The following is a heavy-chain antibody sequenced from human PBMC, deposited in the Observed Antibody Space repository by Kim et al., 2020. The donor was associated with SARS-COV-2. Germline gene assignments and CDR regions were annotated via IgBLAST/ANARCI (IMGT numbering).Heavy chain of an antibody. V-gene: IGHV4-31*03. Sequence: SETLSLTCTVSGGSISSGGYYWSWIRQHPGKGLEWIGYIYYSGSTYYNPSLKSRVTISVDTSKNQFSLKLSSVTAADTAVYYCARVKAMVTGTRTSIFDYWGQGTLVTVSS. J-gene: IGHJ4*02. D-gene: IGHD5-18*01. CDR3: ARVKAMVTGTRTSIFDY. CDR1: GGSISSGGYY. CDR2: IYYSGST.